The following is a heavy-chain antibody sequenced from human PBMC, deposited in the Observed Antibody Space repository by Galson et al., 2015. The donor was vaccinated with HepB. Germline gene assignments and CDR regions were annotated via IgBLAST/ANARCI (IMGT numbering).Heavy chain of an antibody. J-gene: IGHJ6*02. CDR1: GYTFTRHP. Sequence: SVKVSCKASGYTFTRHPINWVRQAPGQGLEWMGWINTNTGNPTYAQGFTGRFVFFLDTSVSTAYVQISSLKTEDTAVYYCARDDSGSYRYGMDVWGQGTTVTVS. CDR2: INTNTGNP. D-gene: IGHD1-26*01. CDR3: ARDDSGSYRYGMDV. V-gene: IGHV7-4-1*02.